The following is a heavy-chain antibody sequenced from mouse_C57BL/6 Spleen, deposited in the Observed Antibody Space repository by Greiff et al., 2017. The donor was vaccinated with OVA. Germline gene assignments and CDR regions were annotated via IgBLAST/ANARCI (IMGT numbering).Heavy chain of an antibody. Sequence: VQLQQSGPELVKPGASVKISCKASGYSFTGYYMNWVKQSPEQSLEWIGEINPSTGGTTYNQKFKAKATLTVDKSSSTAYMQLKSLTSEDSAVYYCARDYYGSSYGGNFDYWGQGTTLTVSS. CDR3: ARDYYGSSYGGNFDY. CDR1: GYSFTGYY. V-gene: IGHV1-42*01. J-gene: IGHJ2*01. D-gene: IGHD1-1*01. CDR2: INPSTGGT.